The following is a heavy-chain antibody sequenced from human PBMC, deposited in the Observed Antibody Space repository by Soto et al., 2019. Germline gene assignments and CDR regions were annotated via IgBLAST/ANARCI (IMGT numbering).Heavy chain of an antibody. CDR1: GGSISSGDYY. CDR3: ARAADCSGGSCYFFLGY. J-gene: IGHJ4*02. CDR2: IYYSGST. Sequence: SETLSLTCTVSGGSISSGDYYWSWIRQPPGKGLEWIGYIYYSGSTYYNPSLKSRVTISVDTSKNQFSLKLSSVTAADTAVYYCARAADCSGGSCYFFLGYWGQGTLVTSPQ. D-gene: IGHD2-15*01. V-gene: IGHV4-30-4*01.